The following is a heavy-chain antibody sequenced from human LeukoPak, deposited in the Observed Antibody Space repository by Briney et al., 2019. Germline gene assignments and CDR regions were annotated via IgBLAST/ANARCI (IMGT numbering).Heavy chain of an antibody. CDR3: ARVGGATAVTMYFEY. Sequence: GGSLRLSCVVSGITFSGYSMIWVRQAPGKGLEWLPFMTTSGNTIFYAESVMDRFTISRDNAKKSLYLQMNSLRDEDTAVYYCARVGGATAVTMYFEYWGQGTLVTVTS. CDR1: GITFSGYS. V-gene: IGHV3-48*02. CDR2: MTTSGNTI. D-gene: IGHD1-26*01. J-gene: IGHJ4*02.